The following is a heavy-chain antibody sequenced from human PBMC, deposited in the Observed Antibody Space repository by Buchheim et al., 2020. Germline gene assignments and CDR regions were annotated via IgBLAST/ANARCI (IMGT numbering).Heavy chain of an antibody. Sequence: EVQLLESGGGLVQPGGSLRLSCAASGFTFSSYWMSWVRQAPGKGLEWVANIKQDGSEKYYVDSVKGRFTISRDNAKNSLYLQMNSLRAEDTAVYYCARDRPVVVPAASSPHYYYYGMDVWGQGTT. J-gene: IGHJ6*02. V-gene: IGHV3-7*01. CDR1: GFTFSSYW. CDR3: ARDRPVVVPAASSPHYYYYGMDV. CDR2: IKQDGSEK. D-gene: IGHD2-2*01.